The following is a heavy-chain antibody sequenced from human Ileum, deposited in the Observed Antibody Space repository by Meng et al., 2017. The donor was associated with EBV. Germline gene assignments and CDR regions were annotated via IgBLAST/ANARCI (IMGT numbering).Heavy chain of an antibody. CDR2: INESGST. Sequence: QVPLTLWGAGLCKPWETLSITCADYGGSFRGNYWSWIRQSPGKRLEWIGEINESGSTNYNPSLKSRVTILMDTSKNQFSLKLTSVTAADAAVYYCRNAFCSAAAGCSDYWGQGTLVTVSS. J-gene: IGHJ4*02. CDR1: GGSFRGNY. D-gene: IGHD3-3*01. V-gene: IGHV4-34*01. CDR3: RNAFCSAAAGCSDY.